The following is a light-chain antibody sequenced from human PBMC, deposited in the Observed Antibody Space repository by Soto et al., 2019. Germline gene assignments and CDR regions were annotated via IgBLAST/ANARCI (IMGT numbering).Light chain of an antibody. J-gene: IGLJ1*01. V-gene: IGLV2-18*02. CDR2: EVS. CDR3: SSFTSDTTYV. Sequence: QSALPQPPSVSGSPGQSVAVSCTGTSSDVGSYTRVSWYQQPPSTAPTLMIYEVSTRPSGVPDRFSGSKSGNTASLTISLLHAEDEADYYCSSFTSDTTYVFGTGTKLTVL. CDR1: SSDVGSYTR.